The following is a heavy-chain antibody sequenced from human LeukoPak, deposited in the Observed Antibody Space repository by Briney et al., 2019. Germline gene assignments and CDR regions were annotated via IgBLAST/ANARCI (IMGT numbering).Heavy chain of an antibody. V-gene: IGHV1-8*02. CDR2: INPNSGNT. CDR1: GYTFSNYD. J-gene: IGHJ6*03. D-gene: IGHD6-19*01. CDR3: ARAEQWLENYYYMDV. Sequence: ASVKVSCKASGYTFSNYDINWVRQAPRHRLEWMGGINPNSGNTGYAQKFQGRVTITRKNSIATAYMELSSLRSEDTAVNYCARAEQWLENYYYMDVWGRGTAVSVSS.